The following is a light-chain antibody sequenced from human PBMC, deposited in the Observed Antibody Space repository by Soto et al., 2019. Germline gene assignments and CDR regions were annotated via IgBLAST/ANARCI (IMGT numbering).Light chain of an antibody. CDR3: QQYEDPPVT. CDR1: QGVRNY. V-gene: IGKV1-33*01. CDR2: DAS. Sequence: DIQLTQSPSSLSASVGDRVTFTCQASQGVRNYLNWYQQKSGQAPKLLIHDASNLQTGVPSRFSGSGSGPDFSFTICSLQPEDIATYYCQQYEDPPVTSGGGTKVEIK. J-gene: IGKJ4*01.